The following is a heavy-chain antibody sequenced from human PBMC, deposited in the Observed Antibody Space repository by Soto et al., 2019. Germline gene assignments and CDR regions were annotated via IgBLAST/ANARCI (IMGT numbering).Heavy chain of an antibody. D-gene: IGHD3-16*02. J-gene: IGHJ2*01. CDR2: IYYSGST. V-gene: IGHV4-39*01. Sequence: SDTLSLTCTFSGSSISSSNFYWGWIRQPPGKGLEWIGSIYYSGSTYYNPSLKSRVTISVDTSKYQFSLKLSSVTAADTAVYYCARVLRDVLSDRYYWYFDLWGRGTLVTVS. CDR1: GSSISSSNFY. CDR3: ARVLRDVLSDRYYWYFDL.